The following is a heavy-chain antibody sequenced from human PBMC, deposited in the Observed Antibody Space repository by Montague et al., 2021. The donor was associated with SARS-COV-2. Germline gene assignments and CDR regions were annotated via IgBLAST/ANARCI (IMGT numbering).Heavy chain of an antibody. J-gene: IGHJ3*02. CDR1: GFTFSSFA. Sequence: SLRPSCAASGFTFSSFAVSWVRQAPGKGLEWVSTITASGDGTYYADSVKGRFTISRDNSKDTLYLQMISLRAEDTAVYFCAEGYSYGSHTFDIWGQGTMVTVSS. CDR2: ITASGDGT. CDR3: AEGYSYGSHTFDI. V-gene: IGHV3-23*01. D-gene: IGHD5-18*01.